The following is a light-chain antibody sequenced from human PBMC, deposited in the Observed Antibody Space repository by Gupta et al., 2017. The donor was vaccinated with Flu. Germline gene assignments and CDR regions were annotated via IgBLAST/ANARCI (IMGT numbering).Light chain of an antibody. CDR2: RDI. Sequence: CGGNNIENRNLPWYQQKPGQAPVLVIYRDISRPAGIPERFSGSNSGNTATLTISGAQAGDEADYYCQVWDSSTEVFGGGTKLTVL. CDR1: NIENRN. V-gene: IGLV3-9*01. J-gene: IGLJ2*01. CDR3: QVWDSSTEV.